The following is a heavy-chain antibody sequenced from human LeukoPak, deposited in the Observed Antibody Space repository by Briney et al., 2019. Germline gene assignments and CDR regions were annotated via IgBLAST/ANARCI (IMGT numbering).Heavy chain of an antibody. CDR1: GGSISRGSYY. Sequence: SQTLSLTCIVSGGSISRGSYYWSWIRQPAGKGLEWMGRIYNSGSTNYNPSLKSRVTISTDMSKNQISLKPSSVTAADTAVYYCARQTFGVLYFDSWGQGTLVIVSS. V-gene: IGHV4-61*02. D-gene: IGHD3-10*01. J-gene: IGHJ4*02. CDR2: IYNSGST. CDR3: ARQTFGVLYFDS.